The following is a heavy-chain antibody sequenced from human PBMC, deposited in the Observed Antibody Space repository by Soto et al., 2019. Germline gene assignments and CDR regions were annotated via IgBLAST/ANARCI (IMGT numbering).Heavy chain of an antibody. J-gene: IGHJ6*02. CDR1: GGYICSASYY. V-gene: IGHV4-39*07. CDR3: ARDLWGYCGTDCYPMDI. D-gene: IGHD2-21*02. CDR2: MYKSGST. Sequence: PSETLSLTCTVSGGYICSASYYWGCIRQTPGKGLEWIGYMYKSGSTYYNPSFNSRVTISVDTSKNQFSLKLNSVTAADTAVYYCARDLWGYCGTDCYPMDIWGQGTTVTVSS.